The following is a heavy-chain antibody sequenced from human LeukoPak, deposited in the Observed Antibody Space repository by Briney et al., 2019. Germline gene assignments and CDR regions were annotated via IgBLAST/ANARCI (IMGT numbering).Heavy chain of an antibody. CDR1: GFTFNSHA. CDR3: ARERQWLVVYYYMDV. J-gene: IGHJ6*03. Sequence: SGGSLRLSCAASGFTFNSHAMSWVRQAPGKGLEWVSGINGNGASTYYSDSVKGRFTISRDNAKNSLYLQMNSLRAEDTAVYYRARERQWLVVYYYMDVWGKGTTVTVSS. V-gene: IGHV3-23*01. CDR2: INGNGAST. D-gene: IGHD6-19*01.